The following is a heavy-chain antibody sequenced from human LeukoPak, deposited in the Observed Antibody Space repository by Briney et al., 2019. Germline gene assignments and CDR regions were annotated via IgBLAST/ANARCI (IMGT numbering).Heavy chain of an antibody. CDR3: ARDSPALSYYYYGMDV. Sequence: SETLSLTCTVSGGSISSGSYYWGWIRQPPGKGLEWIGSIYYSGSTNYNPSLKSRVTISVDTSKNQFSLKLSSVTAADTAVYYCARDSPALSYYYYGMDVWGQGTTVTVSS. CDR2: IYYSGST. CDR1: GGSISSGSYY. V-gene: IGHV4-39*07. D-gene: IGHD2/OR15-2a*01. J-gene: IGHJ6*02.